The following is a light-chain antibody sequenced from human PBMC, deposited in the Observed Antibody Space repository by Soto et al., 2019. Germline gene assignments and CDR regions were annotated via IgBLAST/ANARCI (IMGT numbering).Light chain of an antibody. Sequence: IHMTHSPSSLSASVLYRVTITFQASQDISNYLNWYQQKAGKAPKLLIYDASNLETGVPSRFSGSGSGTDFTFTISSLQPEDIATYYCQQYDQLPLTFGGGTKVDIK. CDR1: QDISNY. CDR3: QQYDQLPLT. V-gene: IGKV1-33*01. J-gene: IGKJ4*01. CDR2: DAS.